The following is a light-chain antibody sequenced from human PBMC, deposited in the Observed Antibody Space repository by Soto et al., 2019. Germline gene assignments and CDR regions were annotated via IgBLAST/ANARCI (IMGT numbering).Light chain of an antibody. V-gene: IGLV1-40*01. CDR3: QSYDNKVHAWV. CDR1: TSNIGANYD. J-gene: IGLJ3*02. Sequence: QLVLTQPPSLSGAPGQTVTISCTGTTSNIGANYDVHWYQQRPGVAPKTLILGSFERPSGVPDRFSASRSHTSASLAIAGLQAEDEATYYCQSYDNKVHAWVFGEGTKLTVL. CDR2: GSF.